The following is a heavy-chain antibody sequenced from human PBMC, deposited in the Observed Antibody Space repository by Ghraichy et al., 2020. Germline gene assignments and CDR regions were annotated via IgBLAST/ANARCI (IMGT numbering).Heavy chain of an antibody. Sequence: ASVKVSCKASGYILTSYGMSWVRQAPGQGLEWMGWISGYNGNTRYAQNLQGRVTMTTDTSTSTAYMEVRSLRSDDTAVYYCARDGMLINSNYGMDVWGQGTTVTVS. CDR1: GYILTSYG. V-gene: IGHV1-18*01. CDR2: ISGYNGNT. D-gene: IGHD3-16*01. J-gene: IGHJ6*02. CDR3: ARDGMLINSNYGMDV.